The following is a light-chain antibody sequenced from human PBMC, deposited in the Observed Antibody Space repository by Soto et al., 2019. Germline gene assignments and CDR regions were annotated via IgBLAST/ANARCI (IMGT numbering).Light chain of an antibody. V-gene: IGLV1-44*01. CDR1: SSNIGRNT. CDR2: TNN. Sequence: QSVLTQPPSASGTPGQRVTISCSGSSSNIGRNTVNWYQQVTGTAPKLLIYTNNQRPSGVPDRFSGSKSGTSASLAISGLQSEDEADYYCAAWDESLNGWVFGGGTKLTVL. J-gene: IGLJ3*02. CDR3: AAWDESLNGWV.